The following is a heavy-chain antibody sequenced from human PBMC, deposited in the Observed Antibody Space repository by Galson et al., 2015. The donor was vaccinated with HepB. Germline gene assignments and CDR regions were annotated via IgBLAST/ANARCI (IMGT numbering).Heavy chain of an antibody. V-gene: IGHV2-5*02. CDR3: AHREFEKYTFDY. J-gene: IGHJ4*02. D-gene: IGHD3-10*01. CDR1: GFSLSTSGVG. CDR2: IYWDDDK. Sequence: PALVKPTQTLTLTCTFSGFSLSTSGVGVGWIRQPPGKALEWLALIYWDDDKRYNPSLKSRLTISKDTSKNQAVLTMTTMDPVDTAPYYCAHREFEKYTFDYWGQGTLVTASS.